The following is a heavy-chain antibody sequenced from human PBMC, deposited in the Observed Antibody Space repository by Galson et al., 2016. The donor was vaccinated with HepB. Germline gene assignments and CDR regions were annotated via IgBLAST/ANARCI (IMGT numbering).Heavy chain of an antibody. D-gene: IGHD1-26*01. CDR2: IYSGGGT. CDR3: ARGGASSAGGS. J-gene: IGHJ5*02. V-gene: IGHV3-53*01. Sequence: SLRLSCAASGFAVSSNFLTWVRQAPGKGLEWVSLIYSGGGTNYADSVKVRFTISRDNSNNTLYLQMNSLRVDDTAVYYCARGGASSAGGSWGQGTLVTVSS. CDR1: GFAVSSNF.